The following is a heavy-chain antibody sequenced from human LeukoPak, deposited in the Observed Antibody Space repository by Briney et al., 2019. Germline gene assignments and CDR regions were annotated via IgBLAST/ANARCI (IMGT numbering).Heavy chain of an antibody. CDR2: IGAGGRDI. J-gene: IGHJ6*03. D-gene: IGHD3-10*01. CDR3: AREKATAVRGVDYYYYMDV. Sequence: GGSLRLSCAASGFTFTSFQMTWVRQAPGKGLEWVSYIGAGGRDIFYADSVKGRFTISRDNAKNSLYLQMNSLRAEDTAVYYCAREKATAVRGVDYYYYMDVWGKGTTVTVSS. V-gene: IGHV3-48*03. CDR1: GFTFTSFQ.